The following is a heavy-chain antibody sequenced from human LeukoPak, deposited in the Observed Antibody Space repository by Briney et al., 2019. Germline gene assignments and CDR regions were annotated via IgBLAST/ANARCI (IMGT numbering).Heavy chain of an antibody. V-gene: IGHV3-23*01. CDR2: ISGSGGST. CDR3: AKVGWPHYDFWSGLDY. J-gene: IGHJ4*02. Sequence: PGGSLRLSCAASGFTFSSYAVGWVRQAPGKGLGWVSAISGSGGSTYYADSVKGRFTISRDNSKNTLYLQMNSLRAEDTAVYYCAKVGWPHYDFWSGLDYWGQGTLVTVSS. D-gene: IGHD3-3*01. CDR1: GFTFSSYA.